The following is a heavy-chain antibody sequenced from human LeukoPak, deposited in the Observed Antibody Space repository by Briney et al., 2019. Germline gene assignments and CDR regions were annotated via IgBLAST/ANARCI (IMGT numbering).Heavy chain of an antibody. V-gene: IGHV4-39*07. Sequence: SETLSLTCSVSGGSVSGTNYYWAWIRQPPEKGLVWIGTIYYSGSTYYNVSLKSRVTISVDTSKNQFSLKLSSVTAADTAVYYCARGRLSGFMITHKGAYYMDVWGKGTTVTVSS. CDR2: IYYSGST. CDR1: GGSVSGTNYY. J-gene: IGHJ6*03. D-gene: IGHD3-16*01. CDR3: ARGRLSGFMITHKGAYYMDV.